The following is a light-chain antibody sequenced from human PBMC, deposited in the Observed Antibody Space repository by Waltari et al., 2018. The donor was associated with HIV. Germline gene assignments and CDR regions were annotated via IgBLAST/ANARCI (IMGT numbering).Light chain of an antibody. CDR3: AAWDASLHVL. V-gene: IGLV1-44*01. CDR2: RNH. Sequence: GQAVTISCFGSTSNIGSNTVNWYQHLPGAAPKLIIFRNHQRPSGVPDRFSGSQSGTSAFLTITGLLSGDEATYYCAAWDASLHVLFGGGTQLTVV. J-gene: IGLJ2*01. CDR1: TSNIGSNT.